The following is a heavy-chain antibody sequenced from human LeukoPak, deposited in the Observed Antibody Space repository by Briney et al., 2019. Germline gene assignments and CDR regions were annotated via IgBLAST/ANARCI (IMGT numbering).Heavy chain of an antibody. V-gene: IGHV4-4*07. CDR3: ASDKGVAGTPYYFDY. CDR2: IYTSGST. Sequence: SETLSLTCTVSGGSISSYYWSWIRQPAGKGLEWIGRIYTSGSTNYNPSLKSRVTMSVDTSKNQFSLKLSSVTAADTAVYYCASDKGVAGTPYYFDYWGQGTLVTVSS. D-gene: IGHD6-19*01. CDR1: GGSISSYY. J-gene: IGHJ4*02.